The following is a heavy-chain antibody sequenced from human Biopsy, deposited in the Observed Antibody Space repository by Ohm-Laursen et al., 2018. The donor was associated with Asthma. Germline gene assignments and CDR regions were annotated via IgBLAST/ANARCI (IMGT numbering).Heavy chain of an antibody. CDR2: FFHTGST. J-gene: IGHJ4*02. CDR1: GGSINSSTW. V-gene: IGHV4-4*03. CDR3: ARAQDYYDSRGYYRSFDY. Sequence: PGTLSLTCTVSGGSINSSTWWSWVRQPPGKGLEWIGEFFHTGSTNYSPSLKSPVTISVDKSKNQFSLNLSAVTAADTAVYYCARAQDYYDSRGYYRSFDYWGQGTLVTVSS. D-gene: IGHD3-22*01.